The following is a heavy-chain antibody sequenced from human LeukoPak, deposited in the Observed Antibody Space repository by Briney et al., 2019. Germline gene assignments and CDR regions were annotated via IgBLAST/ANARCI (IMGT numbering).Heavy chain of an antibody. CDR1: GYTFTIYD. CDR3: ARGNPSSDYFDY. D-gene: IGHD6-19*01. Sequence: ASVKVSCKASGYTFTIYDINWVRQATGQGLEWMGWMNPNSGNTGYAQKFQGRVTMTRNTSISTAYMELSSLGSEDTAVYYCARGNPSSDYFDYWAREPWSPSPQ. J-gene: IGHJ4*02. V-gene: IGHV1-8*01. CDR2: MNPNSGNT.